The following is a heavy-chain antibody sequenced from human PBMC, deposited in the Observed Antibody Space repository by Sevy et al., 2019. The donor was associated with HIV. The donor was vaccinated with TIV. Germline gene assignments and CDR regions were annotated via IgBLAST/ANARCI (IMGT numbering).Heavy chain of an antibody. V-gene: IGHV3-7*01. Sequence: GGSLRLSCAASGFTFSSYWMSWVRQAPGKGLEWVANIKQDGSEKYYVDSVKGRFTISRDNAKNSLYLQMNSLRAEDTAVYYCARVEATAMVLYFDYWGQGTLVTVSS. CDR3: ARVEATAMVLYFDY. CDR1: GFTFSSYW. J-gene: IGHJ4*02. CDR2: IKQDGSEK. D-gene: IGHD5-18*01.